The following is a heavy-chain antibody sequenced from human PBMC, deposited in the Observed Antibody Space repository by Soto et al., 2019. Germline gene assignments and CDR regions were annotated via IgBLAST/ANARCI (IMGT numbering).Heavy chain of an antibody. D-gene: IGHD2-21*02. J-gene: IGHJ6*02. CDR3: ARDGINDIVVVTATPTPYYGMDV. V-gene: IGHV1-46*01. CDR2: INPSGGST. Sequence: GASVKVSCKASGYTFTSYYMHWVRQAPGQGLEWMGIINPSGGSTSYAQKFQGRVTMTRDTSTSTVYMELSSLRSEDTAVYYCARDGINDIVVVTATPTPYYGMDVWGQGTTVTVS. CDR1: GYTFTSYY.